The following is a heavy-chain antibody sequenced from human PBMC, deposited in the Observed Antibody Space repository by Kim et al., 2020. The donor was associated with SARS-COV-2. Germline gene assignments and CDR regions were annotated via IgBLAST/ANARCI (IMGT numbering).Heavy chain of an antibody. CDR1: GFTFSSCA. CDR3: ARDPWSRLRGLTYSYYGMDV. V-gene: IGHV3-30-3*01. Sequence: GGSLRLSCAASGFTFSSCAMHWVRQAPGKGLEGVAVISYDGSNKNYADSVKGRFTISRDNSKNTLYLQMNSLRAEDTALYYGARDPWSRLRGLTYSYYGMDVRGQGTTVTVSS. J-gene: IGHJ6*02. CDR2: ISYDGSNK. D-gene: IGHD3-10*01.